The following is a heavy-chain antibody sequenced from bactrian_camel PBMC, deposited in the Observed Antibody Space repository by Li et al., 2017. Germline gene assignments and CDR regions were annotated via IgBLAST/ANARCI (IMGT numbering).Heavy chain of an antibody. CDR1: AFTFSSYY. CDR3: AAVRRSYCTRDFVGFNY. CDR2: IDSDGST. J-gene: IGHJ4*01. V-gene: IGHV3S28*01. Sequence: QLVESGGGLVQPGGSLRLSCVASAFTFSSYYMMSWVRQAPGAERAGVAAIDSDGSTHYARSVAGRFAISKDNAKNTLYLQMNSLRPEDTAMYYCAAVRRSYCTRDFVGFNYWGQGTQVTVS. D-gene: IGHD1*01.